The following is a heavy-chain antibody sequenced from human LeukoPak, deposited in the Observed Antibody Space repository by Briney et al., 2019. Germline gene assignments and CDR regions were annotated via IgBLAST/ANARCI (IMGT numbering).Heavy chain of an antibody. CDR2: ISTSTT. J-gene: IGHJ4*02. CDR1: GFTFSNS. CDR3: TTDSGGGRPFDY. V-gene: IGHV3-48*04. Sequence: GGSLRLSCAASGFTFSNSMNWVRQAPGKGLEWVAYISTSTTYYADSVRGRFTISRDNAKNSLFLQINSLRAEDTAVYFCTTDSGGGRPFDYWGQGSLVTVSS. D-gene: IGHD6-6*01.